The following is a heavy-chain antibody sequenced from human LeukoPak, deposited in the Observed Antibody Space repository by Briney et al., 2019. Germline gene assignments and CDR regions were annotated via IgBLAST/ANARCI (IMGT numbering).Heavy chain of an antibody. J-gene: IGHJ4*02. D-gene: IGHD4-17*01. CDR3: ARDYSTVTTFFDY. Sequence: PGGSLRLSCAASGFTFITYNMNWVRQAPGKGLEWVSYITSGGTTIYYADSVKGRFTISRDNAKNSLYLQMNSLRAEDTAVYYCARDYSTVTTFFDYWGQGTLVTVSS. V-gene: IGHV3-48*01. CDR1: GFTFITYN. CDR2: ITSGGTTI.